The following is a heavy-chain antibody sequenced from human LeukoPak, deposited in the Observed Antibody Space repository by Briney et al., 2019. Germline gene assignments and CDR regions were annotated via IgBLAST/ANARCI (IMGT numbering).Heavy chain of an antibody. Sequence: QSGGSLRLSCAASGFTFSSYSMNWVRQAPGKGLEWVSAISGSGGSTYYADSVKGRFTISRDNSKNTLYLQMNSLRAEDTAVYYCAKPLEGLVTDAFDIWGQGTMVTVSS. CDR3: AKPLEGLVTDAFDI. CDR1: GFTFSSYS. D-gene: IGHD3-9*01. V-gene: IGHV3-23*01. CDR2: ISGSGGST. J-gene: IGHJ3*02.